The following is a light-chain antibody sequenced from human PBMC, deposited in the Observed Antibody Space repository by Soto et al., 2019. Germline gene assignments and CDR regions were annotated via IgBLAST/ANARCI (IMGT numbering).Light chain of an antibody. V-gene: IGKV3D-15*01. CDR3: QQYNNWPLT. CDR1: ENLRTF. J-gene: IGKJ4*01. Sequence: EIVLTQSPGTLSLSPGERATLSCRATENLRTFLAWYQQKAGQAPRLLIYDASNRATGIPDRFSGSGSVTEFTLTISSLQSEDFAVYYCQQYNNWPLTFGGGTKVDIK. CDR2: DAS.